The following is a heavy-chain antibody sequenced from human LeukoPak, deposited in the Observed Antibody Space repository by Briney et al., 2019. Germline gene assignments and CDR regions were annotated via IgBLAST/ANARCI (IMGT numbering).Heavy chain of an antibody. D-gene: IGHD3-10*01. V-gene: IGHV4-34*01. CDR1: GGSFSSYY. CDR2: ITHSGST. Sequence: SETLSPTCAVYGGSFSSYYWSWIRQPPGKGLEWIGEITHSGSTHYNPSLKSRVTISLDTSKSQFSLKLSSVTAADTAVYYCARVTRFNQFGELWFDYWGQGTLLTVSS. J-gene: IGHJ4*02. CDR3: ARVTRFNQFGELWFDY.